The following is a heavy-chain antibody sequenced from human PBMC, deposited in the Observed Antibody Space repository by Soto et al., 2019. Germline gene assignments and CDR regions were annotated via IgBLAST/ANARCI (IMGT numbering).Heavy chain of an antibody. V-gene: IGHV3-21*01. J-gene: IGHJ4*02. CDR3: ARDLLDSSPSVQ. Sequence: GGSLRLSCAASGFTFSSHSMNWVRQAPGKGLEWVSSISSSSSYIYYADSVKGRFTISRDNAKNSLYLQMNSLRAEDTAVYYWARDLLDSSPSVQGGQGTLVTVSS. CDR1: GFTFSSHS. CDR2: ISSSSSYI. D-gene: IGHD6-13*01.